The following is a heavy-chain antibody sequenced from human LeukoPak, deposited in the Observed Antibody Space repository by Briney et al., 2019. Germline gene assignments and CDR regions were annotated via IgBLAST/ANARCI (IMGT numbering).Heavy chain of an antibody. CDR2: IYYSGST. CDR1: GGSISSYY. Sequence: SETLSLTCTVSGGSISSYYWSWIRQPPGKGLEWIGYIYYSGSTNYNPSLKSRATISVDTSKNQFSLKLSSVTAADTAVYYCARDIPPTGTTGYYYYGMDVWGQGTTVTVSS. D-gene: IGHD1-7*01. V-gene: IGHV4-59*01. J-gene: IGHJ6*02. CDR3: ARDIPPTGTTGYYYYGMDV.